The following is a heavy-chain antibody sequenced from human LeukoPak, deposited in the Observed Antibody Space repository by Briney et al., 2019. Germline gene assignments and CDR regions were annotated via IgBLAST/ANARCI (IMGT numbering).Heavy chain of an antibody. CDR2: IYYSGST. CDR1: GGSISSYF. V-gene: IGHV4-59*01. J-gene: IGHJ6*03. Sequence: SETLSLTCTVSGGSISSYFWSWIRQPPGKGLEWIGYIYYSGSTNYNPSLKSLVTISVDTSKNQFSLKLSSVTAADTAVYYCARDRAGFRRTGNYYYMDVWGKGTTVTVSS. D-gene: IGHD6-19*01. CDR3: ARDRAGFRRTGNYYYMDV.